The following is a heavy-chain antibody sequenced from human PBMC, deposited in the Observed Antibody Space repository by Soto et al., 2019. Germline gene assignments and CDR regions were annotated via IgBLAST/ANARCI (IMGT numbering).Heavy chain of an antibody. D-gene: IGHD3-10*01. J-gene: IGHJ4*02. CDR1: GDSISSTDTL. CDR2: IYYSGST. Sequence: QLQLQESGPGLVKPLETLSLTCTVSGDSISSTDTLWGWIRQPPGMVLEWIGTIYYSGSTYYNPSLRSRVTMSVDTSKNVFSLRLSSVTAADTAVYYCARRASRGKFDYWGQGILVTVSA. V-gene: IGHV4-39*01. CDR3: ARRASRGKFDY.